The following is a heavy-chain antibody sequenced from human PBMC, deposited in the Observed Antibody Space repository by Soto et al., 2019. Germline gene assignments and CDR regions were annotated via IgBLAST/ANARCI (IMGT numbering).Heavy chain of an antibody. CDR3: AREARYCSSTSCYDRAFDI. Sequence: VASVKVSCKASGYTFTGYYMHWVRQAPGQGLEWMGIINPSGGSTSYAQKFQGRVTMTRDTSTSTVYMELSSLRSEDTAVYYCAREARYCSSTSCYDRAFDIWGQGTMVTVS. CDR2: INPSGGST. J-gene: IGHJ3*02. V-gene: IGHV1-46*03. CDR1: GYTFTGYY. D-gene: IGHD2-2*01.